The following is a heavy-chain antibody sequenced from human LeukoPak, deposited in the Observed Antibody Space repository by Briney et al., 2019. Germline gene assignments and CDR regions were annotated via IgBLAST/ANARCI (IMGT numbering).Heavy chain of an antibody. D-gene: IGHD6-13*01. J-gene: IGHJ4*02. Sequence: GGSLRLSCAASGFTFSSYGMHWVRQAPGKGLEWVAFIRYDGSNKYYADSVEGRFTISRDNSKNTLYLQMSSLRAGDTAVYYCAKLAAAGFDYWGQGTLVTVSS. CDR1: GFTFSSYG. CDR2: IRYDGSNK. CDR3: AKLAAAGFDY. V-gene: IGHV3-30*02.